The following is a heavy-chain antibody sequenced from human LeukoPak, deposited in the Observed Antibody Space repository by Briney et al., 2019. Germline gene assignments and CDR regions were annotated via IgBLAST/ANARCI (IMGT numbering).Heavy chain of an antibody. D-gene: IGHD4-17*01. Sequence: ASVKVSCKASGYTLTSYGISWVRQAPGQGLEWMGWISAYNGNTNYAQKLQGRVTMTTDTSTSTAYMELRSLRSDDTAVYYCARDQDYGDISGFDPWGQGTLVTVSS. CDR3: ARDQDYGDISGFDP. CDR2: ISAYNGNT. CDR1: GYTLTSYG. V-gene: IGHV1-18*01. J-gene: IGHJ5*02.